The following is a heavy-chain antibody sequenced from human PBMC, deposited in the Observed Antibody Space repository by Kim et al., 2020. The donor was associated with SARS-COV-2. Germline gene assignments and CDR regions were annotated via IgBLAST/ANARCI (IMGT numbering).Heavy chain of an antibody. CDR3: ARFCSSTSCYGYYYYGMDV. V-gene: IGHV1-69*13. Sequence: SVKVSCKASGGTFSSYAISWVRQAPGQGLEWMGGIIPIFGTANYAQKFQGRVTITADESTSTAYMELSSLRSEDTAVYYCARFCSSTSCYGYYYYGMDVWGQGTTVTVSS. D-gene: IGHD2-2*01. J-gene: IGHJ6*02. CDR2: IIPIFGTA. CDR1: GGTFSSYA.